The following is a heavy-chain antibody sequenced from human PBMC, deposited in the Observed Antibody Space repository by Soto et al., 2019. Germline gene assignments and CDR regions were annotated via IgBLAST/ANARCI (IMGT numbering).Heavy chain of an antibody. J-gene: IGHJ6*02. Sequence: PGGSLRLSCTASGFTFGDYAMSWFRQAPGKGPEWVGFIRSKAYGGTTEYAASVKGRFTISRDDSKSIAYLQMNSLKTEDTAVYYCTSSSSWYPGNPSPRPGNYYYGMDVWGQGTTVTVSS. V-gene: IGHV3-49*03. CDR1: GFTFGDYA. CDR2: IRSKAYGGTT. D-gene: IGHD6-13*01. CDR3: TSSSSWYPGNPSPRPGNYYYGMDV.